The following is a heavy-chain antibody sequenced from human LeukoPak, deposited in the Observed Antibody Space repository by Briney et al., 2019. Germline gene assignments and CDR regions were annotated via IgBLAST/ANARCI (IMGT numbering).Heavy chain of an antibody. CDR2: IYYSGST. CDR1: GFTVSTVY. D-gene: IGHD2-2*02. J-gene: IGHJ4*02. Sequence: PGGSLRLSCAASGFTVSTVYMTWIRQPPGKGLEWIGSIYYSGSTYYNPSLKSRVTISVDTSKNQFSLKLSSVTAADTAVYYCARLGYCSSTSCYKKEFDYWGQVTLVTVSS. CDR3: ARLGYCSSTSCYKKEFDY. V-gene: IGHV4-39*01.